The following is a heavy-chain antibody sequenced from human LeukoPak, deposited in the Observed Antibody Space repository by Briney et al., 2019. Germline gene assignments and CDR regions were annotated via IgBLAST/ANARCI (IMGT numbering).Heavy chain of an antibody. Sequence: GGSLRLSCAASAFTFNTYWMHWVRQVPGRGLEWVSRINGDESSTNYADSVKGRFTISRDNAKNTLYLQMNSLRADDTAVYYCARLRSYHDSSGGFDSWGQGTLVTVSS. CDR2: INGDESST. V-gene: IGHV3-74*01. CDR1: AFTFNTYW. CDR3: ARLRSYHDSSGGFDS. J-gene: IGHJ4*02. D-gene: IGHD3-22*01.